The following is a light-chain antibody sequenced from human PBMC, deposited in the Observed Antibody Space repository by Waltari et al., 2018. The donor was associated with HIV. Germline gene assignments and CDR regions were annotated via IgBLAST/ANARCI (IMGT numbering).Light chain of an antibody. V-gene: IGKV2-28*01. CDR1: QSLPHSNGYQC. J-gene: IGKJ5*01. CDR2: LGS. CDR3: MQALQTIT. Sequence: DIVMTQSPLSLSVTPGEPASIPYSSTQSLPHSNGYQCLHWYLKRSAQSPQLLLYLGSNRASGVAGMFSGSGSGTNFTLKISRVETEDVGVYYCMQALQTITFGQGTRLEL.